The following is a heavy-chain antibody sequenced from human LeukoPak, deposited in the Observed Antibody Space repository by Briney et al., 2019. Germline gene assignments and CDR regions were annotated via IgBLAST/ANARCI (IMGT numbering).Heavy chain of an antibody. J-gene: IGHJ5*02. Sequence: GGSLRLSCAASGFTFSNYAMIWVRQAPGKGLEWVSVISGNGDSKYYADSVKGRFTISRDTSKNMVFLQMNSLRAEDTAVYYCTKGRDHTNYPTWFDPWGQGTLVTVSS. V-gene: IGHV3-23*01. D-gene: IGHD4-11*01. CDR3: TKGRDHTNYPTWFDP. CDR2: ISGNGDSK. CDR1: GFTFSNYA.